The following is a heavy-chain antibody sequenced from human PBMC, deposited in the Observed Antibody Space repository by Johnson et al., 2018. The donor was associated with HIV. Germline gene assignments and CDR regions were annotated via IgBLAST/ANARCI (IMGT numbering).Heavy chain of an antibody. J-gene: IGHJ3*02. CDR2: IKQDGSEK. CDR1: GFTFSRYW. V-gene: IGHV3-7*04. D-gene: IGHD6-13*01. Sequence: VQLVESGGGLVQPGGSLRLSCAASGFTFSRYWMSWVRQAPGKGLEWVANIKQDGSEKYYVDSVKGRFTISRDNAKNSLYLQMNSLRAEDTAVYYCARGGGSSWSDAFDIWGQGTMVTVSS. CDR3: ARGGGSSWSDAFDI.